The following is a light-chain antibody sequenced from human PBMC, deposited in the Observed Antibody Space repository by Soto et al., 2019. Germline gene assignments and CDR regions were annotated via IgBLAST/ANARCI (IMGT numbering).Light chain of an antibody. CDR1: SSDVGAYDY. V-gene: IGLV2-14*03. Sequence: SALTQPASVSGSPGQSITISCTGTSSDVGAYDYVSWYQQHPDKAPKLMIYEVSNRPSGVSNRFSGSKSVNTATLTIYGLQAEDEADYYCSSYTSSSTRVFGTGTKVTVL. CDR3: SSYTSSSTRV. CDR2: EVS. J-gene: IGLJ1*01.